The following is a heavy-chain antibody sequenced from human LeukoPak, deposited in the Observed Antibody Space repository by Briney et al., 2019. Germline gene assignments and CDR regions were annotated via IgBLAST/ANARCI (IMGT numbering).Heavy chain of an antibody. V-gene: IGHV4-59*01. J-gene: IGHJ3*02. CDR3: ARDTYYYNSDTSWTDVFDI. Sequence: KASETLSLTCTVSGGSISSYYWSWIRQPPGKGLEWIGYIYYSGSTNYNPSLKSRVAMSVDTSKNQFSLKLNSVTAADTAVYYCARDTYYYNSDTSWTDVFDIWGQGTKVTVSS. CDR1: GGSISSYY. D-gene: IGHD3-22*01. CDR2: IYYSGST.